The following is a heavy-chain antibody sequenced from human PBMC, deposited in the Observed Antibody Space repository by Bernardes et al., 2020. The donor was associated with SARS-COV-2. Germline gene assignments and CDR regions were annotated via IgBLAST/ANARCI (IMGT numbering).Heavy chain of an antibody. J-gene: IGHJ2*01. CDR1: GFTLSNYS. Sequence: GESLRLSCAASGFTLSNYSINWIRQSPGKGLEWFSSISSSSSYIFYADSVKGRFTISRDNAKNSLYLQMNSLRADDTAVYYCATQESIRFLAWDYYWYFDLWGRGTLVTVSS. CDR3: ATQESIRFLAWDYYWYFDL. V-gene: IGHV3-21*01. CDR2: ISSSSSYI. D-gene: IGHD3-3*01.